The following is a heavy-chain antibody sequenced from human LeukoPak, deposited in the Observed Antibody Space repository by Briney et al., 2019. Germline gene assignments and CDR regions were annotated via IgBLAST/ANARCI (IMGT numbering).Heavy chain of an antibody. J-gene: IGHJ4*02. CDR2: ISSSSSYI. V-gene: IGHV3-21*01. D-gene: IGHD3-22*01. CDR1: GFIVSSNY. Sequence: PGGSLRLSCAASGFIVSSNYMSWVRQAPGKGLEWVSSISSSSSYIYYADSVKGRFTISRDNAKNSLYLQMNSLRAEDTAVYYCARGSYYYDSSGYPFFDYWGQGTLVTVSS. CDR3: ARGSYYYDSSGYPFFDY.